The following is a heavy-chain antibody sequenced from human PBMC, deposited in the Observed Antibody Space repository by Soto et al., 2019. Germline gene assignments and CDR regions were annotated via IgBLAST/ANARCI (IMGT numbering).Heavy chain of an antibody. CDR3: ARIRERVVRAARPWGYYYGMDV. V-gene: IGHV1-69*13. J-gene: IGHJ6*02. Sequence: GASVKVSCKASGGTFSSYAISWVRQAPGQGLEWMGGIIPIFGTANYAQKFQGRVTITADESTSTAYMELSSLRSEDTAVYYCARIRERVVRAARPWGYYYGMDVWGQGTTVTVSS. CDR2: IIPIFGTA. D-gene: IGHD2-2*01. CDR1: GGTFSSYA.